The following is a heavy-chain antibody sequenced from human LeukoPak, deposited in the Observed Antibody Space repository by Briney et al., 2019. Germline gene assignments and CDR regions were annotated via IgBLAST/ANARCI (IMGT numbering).Heavy chain of an antibody. D-gene: IGHD6-13*01. V-gene: IGHV4-39*01. CDR2: IYYSGST. CDR3: ARGRIAAAGSFDY. CDR1: GGSIGSSSYY. J-gene: IGHJ4*02. Sequence: PSETLSLTCTVSGGSIGSSSYYWGWIRQPPGKGLEWIGSIYYSGSTYYNPPLKSRVTISVDTSKNQFSLKLSSVTAADTAVYYCARGRIAAAGSFDYWGQGTLVTVSS.